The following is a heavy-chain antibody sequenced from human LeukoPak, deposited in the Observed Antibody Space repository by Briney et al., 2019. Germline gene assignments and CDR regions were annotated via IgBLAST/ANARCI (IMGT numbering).Heavy chain of an antibody. CDR3: AKPKDNSLYCFDY. Sequence: GGSLRLSCAASGFTFSSYAMSWVRQAPGKGLEWVSVISGSGGSTNYADSVKGRFTISGDNSKNTLYLQMSSLRAEDTAVYYCAKPKDNSLYCFDYWGQGTLVTVSS. J-gene: IGHJ4*02. V-gene: IGHV3-23*01. CDR2: ISGSGGST. CDR1: GFTFSSYA. D-gene: IGHD1-20*01.